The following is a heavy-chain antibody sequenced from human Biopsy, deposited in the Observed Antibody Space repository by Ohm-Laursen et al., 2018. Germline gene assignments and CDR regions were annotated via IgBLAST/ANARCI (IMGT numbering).Heavy chain of an antibody. J-gene: IGHJ4*02. V-gene: IGHV1-2*02. CDR1: GYTFSGYY. D-gene: IGHD6-19*01. CDR3: ARDKYRSWNYFDN. Sequence: VSSVKVSCKASGYTFSGYYMHWVRQAPGQGLEWMGWTNPDSGVTNYAQKFQGRVTMTRDTSISTAYMELSRLGSDDTAVYYCARDKYRSWNYFDNWGQGSLVTVSS. CDR2: TNPDSGVT.